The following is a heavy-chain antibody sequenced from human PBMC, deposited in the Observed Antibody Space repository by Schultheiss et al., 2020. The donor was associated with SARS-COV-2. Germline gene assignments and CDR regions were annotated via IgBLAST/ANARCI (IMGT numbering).Heavy chain of an antibody. J-gene: IGHJ6*03. CDR3: AREDNPHEYYYYYYMDV. CDR2: IFYSGNT. Sequence: SETLSLTCAVYGGSFSGYYWGWIRQPPGKGLEWIGSIFYSGNTYYNPSLKSRVTISVDTSKNQFSLKLSSVTAADTAVYYCAREDNPHEYYYYYYMDVWGKGTTVTVSS. D-gene: IGHD1-1*01. V-gene: IGHV4-34*12. CDR1: GGSFSGYY.